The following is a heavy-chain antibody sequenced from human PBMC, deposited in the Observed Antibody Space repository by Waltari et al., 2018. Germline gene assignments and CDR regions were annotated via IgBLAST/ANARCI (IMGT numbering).Heavy chain of an antibody. CDR2: IYYSGST. Sequence: QVQLQESGPGLVKPSETLSLTCTVSGGSISSYSWSCIRQPPGKGLEWIGYIYYSGSTNYNPSLKSRVTISVDTSKNQFSLKLSSVTAADTAVYYCARASGYSSGYYYWGQGTLVTVSS. V-gene: IGHV4-59*01. J-gene: IGHJ4*02. CDR1: GGSISSYS. CDR3: ARASGYSSGYYY. D-gene: IGHD3-22*01.